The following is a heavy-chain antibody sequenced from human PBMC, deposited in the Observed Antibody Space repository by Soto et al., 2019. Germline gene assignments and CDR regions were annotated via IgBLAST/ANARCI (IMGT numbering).Heavy chain of an antibody. CDR2: IYWDDSK. J-gene: IGHJ4*02. V-gene: IGHV2-5*02. Sequence: QITLKESGPTLVKPTQTLTLTCTFSGFSLSTNGVGVGWIRQPPGKALEWLALIYWDDSKHYSPSLNSRLTITKDTSRNLVVLTTTNMDPVDTATYYCAKKGGGDYILGYWGQGTLVTVS. CDR3: AKKGGGDYILGY. D-gene: IGHD4-17*01. CDR1: GFSLSTNGVG.